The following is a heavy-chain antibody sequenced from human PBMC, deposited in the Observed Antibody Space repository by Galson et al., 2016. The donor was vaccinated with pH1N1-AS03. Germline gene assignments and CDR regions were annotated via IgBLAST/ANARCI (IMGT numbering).Heavy chain of an antibody. CDR1: GFSLSTSGVG. Sequence: PALVKPTQTLTLTCTFSGFSLSTSGVGVGWIRQAPGKALEWLAIIYWNDDIRYSPSLRNRLTITKDTSKSQVVLTMTNMDPVGTAKYFCARAYYGDFADWFDPWGQGTLVTVSS. CDR2: IYWNDDI. J-gene: IGHJ5*02. D-gene: IGHD4-17*01. CDR3: ARAYYGDFADWFDP. V-gene: IGHV2-5*01.